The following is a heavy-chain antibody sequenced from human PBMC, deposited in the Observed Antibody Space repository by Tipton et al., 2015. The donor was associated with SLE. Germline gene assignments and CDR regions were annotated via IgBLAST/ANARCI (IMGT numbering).Heavy chain of an antibody. CDR1: GFNFSSHH. CDR3: AKGGEQVGLDY. V-gene: IGHV3-21*03. CDR2: ISGAATFK. J-gene: IGHJ4*02. Sequence: SLRLSCASSGFNFSSHHMHWVRQAPGKGLDWVSSISGAATFKYYTDSVKGRFTISRDNAENSLFLHMNSLRAEDTAVYYCAKGGEQVGLDYWGQGMLVTVSS. D-gene: IGHD1/OR15-1a*01.